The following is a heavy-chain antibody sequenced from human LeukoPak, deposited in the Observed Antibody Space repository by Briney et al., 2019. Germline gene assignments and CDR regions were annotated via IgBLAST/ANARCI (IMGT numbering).Heavy chain of an antibody. CDR1: GFTFSSYG. CDR2: INSDGSST. J-gene: IGHJ4*02. CDR3: AKENPHNDY. V-gene: IGHV3-74*01. Sequence: GGSLRLSCAASGFTFSSYGMSWVRQAPGKGLEWVSRINSDGSSTSYADSVKGRFTISRDNAENTLYLQMNSLRAEDTALYYCAKENPHNDYWGQGTLVTVSS.